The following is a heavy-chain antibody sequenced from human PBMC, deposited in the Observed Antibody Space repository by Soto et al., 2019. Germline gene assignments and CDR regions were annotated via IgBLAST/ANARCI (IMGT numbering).Heavy chain of an antibody. CDR3: ARDRGGITVSSKPLGEWFDP. D-gene: IGHD3-16*01. Sequence: SEALSLTCAVSGGSISSGGYSSSWIRQPPGKGLEWIGYIYHSGSTNYNPSLESRATISLDTPKNQFSLKLTSVTAADTAVYYCARDRGGITVSSKPLGEWFDPWGQGTLVTVSS. V-gene: IGHV4-30-2*01. CDR2: IYHSGST. CDR1: GGSISSGGYS. J-gene: IGHJ5*02.